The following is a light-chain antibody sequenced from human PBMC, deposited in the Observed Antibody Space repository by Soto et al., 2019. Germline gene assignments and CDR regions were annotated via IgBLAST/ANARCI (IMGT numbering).Light chain of an antibody. CDR3: NSYTSSSTLLYV. CDR2: DVS. J-gene: IGLJ1*01. Sequence: QSALTQPASVSGSPGQSITISCTGTSSDVGGYNYVSWYQQHPGKAPKLMIYDVSNRPSGVSNRFSGSKSGNTASLTISVLQAEDEADSYCNSYTSSSTLLYVFGTGTKVTVL. CDR1: SSDVGGYNY. V-gene: IGLV2-14*01.